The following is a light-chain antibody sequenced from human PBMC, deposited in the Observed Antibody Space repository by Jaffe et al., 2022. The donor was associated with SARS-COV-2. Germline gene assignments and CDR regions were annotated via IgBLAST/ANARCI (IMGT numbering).Light chain of an antibody. CDR3: QQYGSSRT. J-gene: IGKJ1*01. CDR1: QSVNSNY. CDR2: GAS. Sequence: IVLTQSPGPLSLSPGEGATLSCRASQSVNSNYIAWYQRKPGQAPRLLIYGASSRATGIPDRFSGGGSGTDFTLTISRLEPEDFAVYYCQQYGSSRTFGQGTKVEIK. V-gene: IGKV3-20*01.